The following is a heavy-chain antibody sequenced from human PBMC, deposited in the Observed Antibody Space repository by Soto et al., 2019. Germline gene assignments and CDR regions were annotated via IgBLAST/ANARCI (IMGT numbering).Heavy chain of an antibody. D-gene: IGHD4-4*01. Sequence: QVQLVESGGGVVQPGRSLRLSCAASGFTFSGYGMHWVRQAPGTGLEWVAVIWYDGSNKYYADSVKGRFTISRDNSKNTLYLQMNSLRAEDTAVYYCASWRLQGFDPWGQGTVVTVSS. V-gene: IGHV3-33*01. J-gene: IGHJ5*02. CDR3: ASWRLQGFDP. CDR2: IWYDGSNK. CDR1: GFTFSGYG.